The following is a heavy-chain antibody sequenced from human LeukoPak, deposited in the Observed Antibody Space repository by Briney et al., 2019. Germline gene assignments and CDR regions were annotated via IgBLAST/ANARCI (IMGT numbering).Heavy chain of an antibody. CDR1: GFTFSSYA. CDR3: AKDRDLAS. V-gene: IGHV3-30*02. Sequence: PGRSLRLSCAASGFTFSSYAMHWVRQAPGKGLEWVAFIRSDGSSQYYADSVKGRFTISRDNSKNTLYLQMSSLRPEDTAVYYCAKDRDLASWGQGTLVTVSS. CDR2: IRSDGSSQ. J-gene: IGHJ5*02.